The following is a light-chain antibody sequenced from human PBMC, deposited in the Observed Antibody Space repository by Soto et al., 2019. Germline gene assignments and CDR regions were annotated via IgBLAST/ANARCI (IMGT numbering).Light chain of an antibody. CDR2: DTT. CDR1: TGAVTSGHF. Sequence: QAVVTQEPSLTVSPGGTVTLTCGSRTGAVTSGHFPYWFQQKPGQAPRTLIYDTTRKYSWTPARFSGSLLGGKAALTLSGAQREDEADYYCLLSFGAAVVFGGGTKLTVL. CDR3: LLSFGAAVV. V-gene: IGLV7-46*01. J-gene: IGLJ2*01.